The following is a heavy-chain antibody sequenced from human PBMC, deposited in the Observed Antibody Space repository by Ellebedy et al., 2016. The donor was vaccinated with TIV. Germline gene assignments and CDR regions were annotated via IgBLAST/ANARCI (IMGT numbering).Heavy chain of an antibody. Sequence: AALVKVSCKASGYTFTNYYMHWVRQAPGQGLEWMGIINPSTGSTTYAQKLQGRVTMTRDMSTSTVSMELSGLRSEDTAVYFCARSRSSGWLHTPDYWGQGTLVTVSS. CDR1: GYTFTNYY. V-gene: IGHV1-46*04. CDR3: ARSRSSGWLHTPDY. D-gene: IGHD6-19*01. J-gene: IGHJ4*02. CDR2: INPSTGST.